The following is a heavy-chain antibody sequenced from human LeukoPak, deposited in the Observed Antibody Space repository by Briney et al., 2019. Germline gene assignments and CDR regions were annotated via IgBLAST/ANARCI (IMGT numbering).Heavy chain of an antibody. CDR1: GGSISSHY. D-gene: IGHD5/OR15-5a*01. V-gene: IGHV4-59*11. CDR3: ARGSAVSTKLGFDP. J-gene: IGHJ5*02. CDR2: IRYSGGT. Sequence: SSQTLSLTCTVSGGSISSHYWSWIRQSPGKGLECIGSIRYSGGTYYNPSLKSRVTISVDTSRNQLSLNLSSVTAADTAVYYCARGSAVSTKLGFDPWGQGALVTVS.